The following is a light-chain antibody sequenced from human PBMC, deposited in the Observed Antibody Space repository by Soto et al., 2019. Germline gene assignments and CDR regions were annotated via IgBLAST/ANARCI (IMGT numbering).Light chain of an antibody. V-gene: IGKV3-20*01. CDR2: GAS. CDR1: QSFSSSY. J-gene: IGKJ1*01. CDR3: QQLNSYPRT. Sequence: EIVLTQSPGTLSLSPGERATLSCRSSQSFSSSYLAWYQQKPGQAPRLLIYGASSRATGIPDRFSGSGSGTDFTLTTSRLEPEDFAVYYCQQLNSYPRTFGQGTKVDIK.